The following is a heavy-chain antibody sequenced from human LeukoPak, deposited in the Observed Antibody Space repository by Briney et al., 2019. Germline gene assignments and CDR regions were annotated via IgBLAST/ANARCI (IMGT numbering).Heavy chain of an antibody. CDR2: ISNSGRNT. Sequence: GGSLTLSCAASGFTFSSYTMSWVRQAPGKGLEWVSTISNSGRNTFYTDSVKGRFTISRDNSKNTLYLLMSSLRAGDTAVYSCARARGYCAADCSRYAFDYWGQGTLVTVSS. CDR1: GFTFSSYT. V-gene: IGHV3-23*01. CDR3: ARARGYCAADCSRYAFDY. D-gene: IGHD2-21*02. J-gene: IGHJ4*02.